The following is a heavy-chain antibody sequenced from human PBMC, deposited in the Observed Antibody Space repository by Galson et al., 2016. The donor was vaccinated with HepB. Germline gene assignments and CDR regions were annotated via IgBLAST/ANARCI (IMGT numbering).Heavy chain of an antibody. Sequence: SETLSLTCTVSGGSISNYYWSWIRQPPGKGLEWIGYIHYSGTTGYNPSLKSRVTISADTSKNKFSLKLRSVTAADTAVYYCARDHYSSSFDYWGQGILVTVSS. CDR2: IHYSGTT. CDR1: GGSISNYY. J-gene: IGHJ4*02. V-gene: IGHV4-59*01. CDR3: ARDHYSSSFDY. D-gene: IGHD2-2*01.